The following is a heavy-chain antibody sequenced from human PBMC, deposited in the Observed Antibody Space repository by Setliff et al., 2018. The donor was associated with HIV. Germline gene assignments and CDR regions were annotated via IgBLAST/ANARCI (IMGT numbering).Heavy chain of an antibody. CDR2: IKHSGVT. J-gene: IGHJ6*03. Sequence: PSETLSLTCAVYGGSLSTYYWRWIRQSTGKGLEWIGEIKHSGVTNYNPSLKSRVSISVDPSKNQFSLRLTSVTAADTGLYYCAREPPAVAGSYSYYYMDVWGKGATVTVSS. CDR3: AREPPAVAGSYSYYYMDV. D-gene: IGHD6-19*01. V-gene: IGHV4-34*01. CDR1: GGSLSTYY.